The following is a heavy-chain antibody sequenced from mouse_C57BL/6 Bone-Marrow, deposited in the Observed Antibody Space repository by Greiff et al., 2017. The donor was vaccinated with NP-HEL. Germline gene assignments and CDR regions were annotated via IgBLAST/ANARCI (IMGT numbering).Heavy chain of an antibody. V-gene: IGHV1-69*01. CDR3: ARAYYSNLYAMDY. CDR1: GYTFTSYW. D-gene: IGHD2-5*01. Sequence: QVQLQQPGAELVMPGASVKLSCKASGYTFTSYWMHWVKQRPGQGLEWIGEIDPSDSYTNYNQKFKGKSTLTVDKSSSTAYMQLSSLTSEDSAVYYCARAYYSNLYAMDYWGQGTSVTVSS. CDR2: IDPSDSYT. J-gene: IGHJ4*01.